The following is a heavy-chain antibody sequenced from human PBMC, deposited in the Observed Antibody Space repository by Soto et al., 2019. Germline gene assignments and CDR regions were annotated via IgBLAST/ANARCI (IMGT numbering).Heavy chain of an antibody. Sequence: QVQLVQSGAEVKKPGASVKVSCKASGYTFTSYGISWVRQAPGQGLEWMGWISAYNGNTNYAQKLQGRVTMTTDTSTSTAYMELRSLRSDDTAVYYCARDEALNYYGSGSSSDYWGQGTLVTVSS. CDR3: ARDEALNYYGSGSSSDY. D-gene: IGHD3-10*01. V-gene: IGHV1-18*01. J-gene: IGHJ4*02. CDR1: GYTFTSYG. CDR2: ISAYNGNT.